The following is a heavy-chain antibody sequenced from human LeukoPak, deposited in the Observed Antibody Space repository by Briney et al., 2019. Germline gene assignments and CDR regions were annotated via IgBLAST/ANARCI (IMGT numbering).Heavy chain of an antibody. CDR3: ARGKLLGATGSSTPMLGDDY. CDR1: GYTFTSYG. J-gene: IGHJ4*02. V-gene: IGHV1-18*01. CDR2: ISAYNGNT. D-gene: IGHD1-26*01. Sequence: ASVTVSCKASGYTFTSYGISWVRQAPGQGLEWMGWISAYNGNTNYAQKLQGRVTMTTDTSTSTAYMELRSLRSDDTAVYYCARGKLLGATGSSTPMLGDDYWGQGTLVTVSS.